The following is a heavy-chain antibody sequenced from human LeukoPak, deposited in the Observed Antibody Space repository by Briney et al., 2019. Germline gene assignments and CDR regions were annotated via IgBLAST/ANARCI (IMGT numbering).Heavy chain of an antibody. CDR3: ARDGTAGTNLNWFDP. Sequence: PSETLSLTCTVSGASISSSYWSWIRQPPGKGLEWIGYIYYSGTTKYNPSLKSRVTISVDTSNNQFSLKVNSVAAADTAVYYCARDGTAGTNLNWFDPWGQGTLVTVSS. V-gene: IGHV4-59*01. CDR1: GASISSSY. CDR2: IYYSGTT. J-gene: IGHJ5*02. D-gene: IGHD1-1*01.